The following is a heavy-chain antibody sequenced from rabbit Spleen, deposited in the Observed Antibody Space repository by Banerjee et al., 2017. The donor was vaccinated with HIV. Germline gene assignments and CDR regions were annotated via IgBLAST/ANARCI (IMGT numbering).Heavy chain of an antibody. CDR2: AYAGTSGGT. CDR1: GFSFNSGYD. D-gene: IGHD4-2*01. Sequence: QSLEESGGALVKPGASLTLTCKASGFSFNSGYDMCWVRQAPGKGLEWVACAYAGTSGGTYSATWAKGRFTISKTSSTTVTLQMTSLTAADTATYFCARDSGREDFNLWGPGTLVTVS. J-gene: IGHJ4*01. CDR3: ARDSGREDFNL. V-gene: IGHV1S40*01.